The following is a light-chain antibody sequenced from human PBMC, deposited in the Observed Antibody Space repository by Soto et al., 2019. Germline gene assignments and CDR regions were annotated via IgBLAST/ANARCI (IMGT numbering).Light chain of an antibody. J-gene: IGLJ1*01. Sequence: QSVLTQPPSASGSPGQSVTISCTGTSSDVGGYNYVSWYQQHPGKAPKLMIYEVTKRPSGVPDRFSASKSGNTASLTVSGLQAEDEADYYCTSYAGDNIFYVFGTGTKVTVL. CDR2: EVT. V-gene: IGLV2-8*01. CDR1: SSDVGGYNY. CDR3: TSYAGDNIFYV.